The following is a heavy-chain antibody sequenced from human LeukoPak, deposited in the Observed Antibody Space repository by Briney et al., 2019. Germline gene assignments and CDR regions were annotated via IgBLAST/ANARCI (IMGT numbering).Heavy chain of an antibody. CDR2: INHSGST. CDR3: ARAARYCTNGVCDGWLDY. Sequence: PSETLSLTCAVYGGSFSGYYWSWIRQPPGKGLEWIGEINHSGSTNYNPSLTSRVTISVDTSKNQFSLKLSSVTAADTAVYYCARAARYCTNGVCDGWLDYWGQGTLVTVSS. CDR1: GGSFSGYY. D-gene: IGHD2-8*01. J-gene: IGHJ4*02. V-gene: IGHV4-34*01.